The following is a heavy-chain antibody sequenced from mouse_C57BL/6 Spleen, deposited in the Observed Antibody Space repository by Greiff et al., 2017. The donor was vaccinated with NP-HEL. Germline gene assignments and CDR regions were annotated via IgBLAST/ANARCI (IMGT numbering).Heavy chain of an antibody. CDR3: TKPYYYGSSYVGFAY. CDR2: IDPENGDT. D-gene: IGHD1-1*01. V-gene: IGHV14-4*01. Sequence: EVKLMESGAELVRPGASVKLSCTASGFNIKDDYMHWVKQRPEQGLEWIGWIDPENGDTEYASKFQGKATITADTSSNTAYMQLSSLTSEDTAVYYCTKPYYYGSSYVGFAYWGQGTLVTVSA. J-gene: IGHJ3*01. CDR1: GFNIKDDY.